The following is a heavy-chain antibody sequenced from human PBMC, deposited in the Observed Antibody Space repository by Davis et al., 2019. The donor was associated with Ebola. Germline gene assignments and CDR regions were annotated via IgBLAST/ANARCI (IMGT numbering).Heavy chain of an antibody. D-gene: IGHD1-20*01. J-gene: IGHJ4*02. CDR1: GFTFSGSA. Sequence: GGSLRLSCAASGFTFSGSAMHWVRQASGKGLEWVGRIRSKANSYATVYAASVKGRFTISRDDSKNTAYLQMNSLKTEDTAVYYCTSGITGTRGDYWGQGTLVTVSS. CDR3: TSGITGTRGDY. CDR2: IRSKANSYAT. V-gene: IGHV3-73*01.